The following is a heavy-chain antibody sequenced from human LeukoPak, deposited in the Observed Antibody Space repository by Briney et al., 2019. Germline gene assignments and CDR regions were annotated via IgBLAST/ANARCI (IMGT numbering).Heavy chain of an antibody. J-gene: IGHJ4*02. V-gene: IGHV3-48*04. CDR2: ISSSSSTI. Sequence: GGSLRLSCAASGFTFSSYSMNWVRQAPGKGLEWASYISSSSSTIYYADSVKGRFTISRDNAKNSLYLQMNSLRAEDTAVYYCARDGDYDILTGYDYWGQGTLVTVSS. CDR3: ARDGDYDILTGYDY. D-gene: IGHD3-9*01. CDR1: GFTFSSYS.